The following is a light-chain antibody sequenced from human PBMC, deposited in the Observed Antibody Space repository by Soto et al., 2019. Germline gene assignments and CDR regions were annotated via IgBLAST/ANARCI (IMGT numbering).Light chain of an antibody. J-gene: IGKJ4*01. Sequence: EIVMTQSPATLSVSPGEGATLSCRASQSVSTKLAWYQQKPGQAPRLLIYGASTRATGVPARFSGSGSGTEFTLTITSLQSEDFAVYFCQQYNNWPPLTFGGGTKVDIK. CDR2: GAS. CDR1: QSVSTK. CDR3: QQYNNWPPLT. V-gene: IGKV3-15*01.